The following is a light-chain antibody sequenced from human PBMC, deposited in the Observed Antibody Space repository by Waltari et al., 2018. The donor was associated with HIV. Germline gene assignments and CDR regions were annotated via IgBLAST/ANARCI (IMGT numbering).Light chain of an antibody. CDR2: GNS. CDR3: QSYDSSLSGVV. Sequence: QSVLTQPPSVSGAPGQRVTISCTGSSSNIGAGYDVHWYQQPPGTAPKLLIDGNSNRPSGVPDRLSGSKSGTSAALAITGLQAEDEADYYCQSYDSSLSGVVFGGGTKLTVL. V-gene: IGLV1-40*01. J-gene: IGLJ2*01. CDR1: SSNIGAGYD.